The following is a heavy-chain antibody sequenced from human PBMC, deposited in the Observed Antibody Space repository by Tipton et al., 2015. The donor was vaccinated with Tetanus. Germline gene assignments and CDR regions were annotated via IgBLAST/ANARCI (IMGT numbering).Heavy chain of an antibody. CDR3: ARATPSGSYFVRYYSMDV. Sequence: GLVKPSETLSLTCTVSGASIGSISYYWSWIRQPPGKGLEWIGYTYYSGSTYSNPSLRSRIIISVDTSKNQFSLILSSVTAADTAAYYCARATPSGSYFVRYYSMDVWGQGTTVVVSS. V-gene: IGHV4-30-4*01. D-gene: IGHD3-22*01. CDR2: TYYSGST. J-gene: IGHJ6*02. CDR1: GASIGSISYY.